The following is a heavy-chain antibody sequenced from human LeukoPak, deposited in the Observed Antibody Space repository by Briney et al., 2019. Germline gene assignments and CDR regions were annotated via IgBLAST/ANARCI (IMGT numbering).Heavy chain of an antibody. V-gene: IGHV4-59*08. D-gene: IGHD3-10*01. Sequence: SETLSLTCTVSGGSISSYYWSWIRQPPGRGLEWIGYIYYSGSTNYNPSLKSRVTISVDTSKNQFSLKLSSVTAADTAVYYCARWAGYYGSGSYYNWFDPWGRGTLVTVSS. CDR2: IYYSGST. CDR1: GGSISSYY. J-gene: IGHJ5*02. CDR3: ARWAGYYGSGSYYNWFDP.